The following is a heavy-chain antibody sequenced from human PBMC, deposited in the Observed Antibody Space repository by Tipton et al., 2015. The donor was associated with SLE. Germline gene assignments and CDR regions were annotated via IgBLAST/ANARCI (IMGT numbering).Heavy chain of an antibody. CDR2: IYTSGST. Sequence: LRLSCTVSGGSISSGSNYWNWIRQPAGKGLEWIGRIYTSGSTNYNPSLKSRVTISVDTSKNQFSLKLSSVTAADTAVYYCARVGITGTTWDWYFDLWGRGTLVTVSS. D-gene: IGHD1-7*01. CDR3: ARVGITGTTWDWYFDL. CDR1: GGSISSGSNY. V-gene: IGHV4-61*02. J-gene: IGHJ2*01.